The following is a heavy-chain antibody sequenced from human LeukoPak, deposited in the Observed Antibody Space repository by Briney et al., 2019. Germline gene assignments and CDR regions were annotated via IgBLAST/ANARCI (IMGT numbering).Heavy chain of an antibody. CDR3: AFIPVGGLVISNSDY. V-gene: IGHV3-23*01. CDR2: IGGSGATT. D-gene: IGHD3/OR15-3a*01. CDR1: RFTYVSYA. J-gene: IGHJ4*02. Sequence: GGSLRLSCEASRFTYVSYAMTWVRQAPGKGLEWVSSIGGSGATTYCADSVKGRFTVSADNSKNTLYLQMNSLRAEDTAVYYCAFIPVGGLVISNSDYWGQGTRVTVSS.